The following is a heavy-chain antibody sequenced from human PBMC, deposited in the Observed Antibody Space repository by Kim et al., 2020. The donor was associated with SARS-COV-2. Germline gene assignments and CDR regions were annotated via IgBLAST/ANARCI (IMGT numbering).Heavy chain of an antibody. CDR3: ARNRGEDYYDSSGYYGAFDI. J-gene: IGHJ3*02. V-gene: IGHV3-33*05. CDR1: GFTFSSYG. CDR2: ISYDGSIK. D-gene: IGHD3-22*01. Sequence: GGSLRLSCAASGFTFSSYGMHWVRQAPGKGLEWVAVISYDGSIKYYADSVKGRFTISRDNSKNTLYLQMNSLRAEDTAVYYCARNRGEDYYDSSGYYGAFDIWGQGTMITVSS.